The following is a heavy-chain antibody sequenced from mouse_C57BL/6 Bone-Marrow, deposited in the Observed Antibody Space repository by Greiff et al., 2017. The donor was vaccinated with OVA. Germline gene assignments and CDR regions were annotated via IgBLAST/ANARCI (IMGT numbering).Heavy chain of an antibody. D-gene: IGHD1-1*01. CDR2: IDPENGDT. V-gene: IGHV14-4*01. CDR1: GFNIKDDY. Sequence: EVHLVESGAELVRPGASVKLSCTASGFNIKDDYMHWVKQRPEQGLEWIGWIDPENGDTEYASKFQGKATITADTSSNTAYLQLSSLTSEDTAVYYCCTTVVRYFDYWGQGTTLTVSS. J-gene: IGHJ2*01. CDR3: CTTVVRYFDY.